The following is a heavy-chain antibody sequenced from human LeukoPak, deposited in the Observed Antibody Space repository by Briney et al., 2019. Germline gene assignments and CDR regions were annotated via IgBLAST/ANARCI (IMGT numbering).Heavy chain of an antibody. CDR1: GGSFSGYY. CDR2: INHSGST. V-gene: IGHV4-34*01. CDR3: ARARWGCSSTSCPGGYFQR. Sequence: KPSETLSLTCAVYGGSFSGYYWSWIRQPPGKGLEWIGEINHSGSTNYNPSLKSRVTISVDTSKNQFSLKLSSVTAADTAVYYCARARWGCSSTSCPGGYFQRWGQGTLVTVSS. D-gene: IGHD2-2*01. J-gene: IGHJ1*01.